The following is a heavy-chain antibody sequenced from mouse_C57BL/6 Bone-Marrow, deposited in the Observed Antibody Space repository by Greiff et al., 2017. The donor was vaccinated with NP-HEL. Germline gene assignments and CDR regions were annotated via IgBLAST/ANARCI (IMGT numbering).Heavy chain of an antibody. Sequence: QVQLQQSGPELVKPGASVKISCKASGYAFSSSWMNWVKQRPGKGLEWIGRIYPGDGDTNYNGKFKGKATLTADKSSSTAYMQLSSLTSEDSAVYFCVHLFGGMDYWGQGTSVTVSS. CDR1: GYAFSSSW. D-gene: IGHD1-1*01. J-gene: IGHJ4*01. CDR3: VHLFGGMDY. CDR2: IYPGDGDT. V-gene: IGHV1-82*01.